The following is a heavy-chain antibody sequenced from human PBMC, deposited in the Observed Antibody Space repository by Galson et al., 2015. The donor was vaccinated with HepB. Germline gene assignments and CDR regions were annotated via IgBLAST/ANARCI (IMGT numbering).Heavy chain of an antibody. CDR1: GFNFRSFV. D-gene: IGHD3-3*01. Sequence: SLRLSCAGSGFNFRSFVLHWVRQAPGKGLEWVAFISYDGSNKYYADSVKGRFSISRDNSKNTVYLQINSLRAEDTAVYYCARGPNYDFWSGYTLWGQGTLVTVSS. V-gene: IGHV3-30-3*01. CDR3: ARGPNYDFWSGYTL. J-gene: IGHJ4*02. CDR2: ISYDGSNK.